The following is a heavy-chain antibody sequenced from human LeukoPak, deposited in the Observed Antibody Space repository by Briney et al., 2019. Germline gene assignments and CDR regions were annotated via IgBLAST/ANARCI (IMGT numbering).Heavy chain of an antibody. CDR1: GFTVSSYY. J-gene: IGHJ6*02. CDR3: ARSYSNHLFGMDV. V-gene: IGHV3-66*01. CDR2: IYSGGST. Sequence: GGSLRLSCAASGFTVSSYYMTWVRQAPGKGLEWVSVIYSGGSTYYADSVKGRVAISRDNSKNTVFLQMNSVRAEDTAVYYCARSYSNHLFGMDVWGQGTTVIVSS. D-gene: IGHD4-11*01.